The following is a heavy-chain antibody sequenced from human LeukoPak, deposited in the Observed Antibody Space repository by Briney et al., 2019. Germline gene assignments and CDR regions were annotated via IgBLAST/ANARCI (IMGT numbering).Heavy chain of an antibody. D-gene: IGHD6-19*01. CDR2: ISSSSSTI. CDR3: ARGLAYSSGWDYYYYMDV. J-gene: IGHJ6*03. CDR1: GFQFNIYS. V-gene: IGHV3-48*01. Sequence: PGGSLRLSCAVSGFQFNIYSMNWVRQAPGKGLEWVSYISSSSSTIYYADSVKGRFTISRDNAKNSLYLQMNSLRAEDTAVYYCARGLAYSSGWDYYYYMDVWGKGTTVTVSS.